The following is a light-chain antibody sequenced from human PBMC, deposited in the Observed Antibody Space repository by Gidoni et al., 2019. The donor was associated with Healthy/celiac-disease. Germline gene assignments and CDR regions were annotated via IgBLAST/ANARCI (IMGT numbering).Light chain of an antibody. Sequence: DIQMTQSPSSLPASVGARVTITCQASQDISNYLNWYQQKPGKDPKLLIYDAANLETGGPSRFSGSGAGTDFTFTISSLQPEDIATYYCQQYDNLLPITFGQGTRLEIK. V-gene: IGKV1-33*01. J-gene: IGKJ5*01. CDR3: QQYDNLLPIT. CDR2: DAA. CDR1: QDISNY.